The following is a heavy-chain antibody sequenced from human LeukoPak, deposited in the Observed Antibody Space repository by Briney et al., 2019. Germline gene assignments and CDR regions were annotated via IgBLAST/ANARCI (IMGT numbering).Heavy chain of an antibody. D-gene: IGHD3-3*01. Sequence: GGSLRLSCAASTFTFSRYGMHWVRQAPGKGLEWVAAISYDGSNKYYADSVKGRFTISRDNPKNTLYLQMNRLRGEDTAVYYCTKAKDGITIFGVADYYFDHWGQGALVTVSS. CDR3: TKAKDGITIFGVADYYFDH. CDR2: ISYDGSNK. V-gene: IGHV3-30*18. J-gene: IGHJ4*02. CDR1: TFTFSRYG.